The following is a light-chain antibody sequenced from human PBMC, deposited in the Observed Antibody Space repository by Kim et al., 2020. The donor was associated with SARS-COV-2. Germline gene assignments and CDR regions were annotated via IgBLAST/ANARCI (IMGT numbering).Light chain of an antibody. CDR1: SLRNYY. CDR3: NSRDSSGDHVV. V-gene: IGLV3-19*01. CDR2: GKY. J-gene: IGLJ3*02. Sequence: ALRTTVRRTCQGDSLRNYYATWYQQRPGQAPVLVLYGKYNRPSGIPDRFSGSASGNTASLTITGAQAEDEADYYCNSRDSSGDHVVFGGGTKLTVL.